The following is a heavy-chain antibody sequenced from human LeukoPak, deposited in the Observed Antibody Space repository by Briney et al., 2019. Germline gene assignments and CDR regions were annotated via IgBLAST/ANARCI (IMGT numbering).Heavy chain of an antibody. J-gene: IGHJ4*02. CDR3: ATADSGSYYSGFDY. CDR2: VYSGGST. V-gene: IGHV3-66*01. D-gene: IGHD1-26*01. Sequence: GGSLRLSCAASGFTVSSNYMSWVRQAPGKGLEWVSVVYSGGSTHYADSVKGRFTISRDNSKNTLYLHMNSLRGEDTAVYYCATADSGSYYSGFDYWGQGTLVTVSS. CDR1: GFTVSSNY.